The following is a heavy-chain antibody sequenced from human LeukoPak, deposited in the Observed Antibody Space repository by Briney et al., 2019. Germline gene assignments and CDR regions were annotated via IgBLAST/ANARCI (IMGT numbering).Heavy chain of an antibody. CDR3: ARDRVYNSNDGGYYYYGMDV. Sequence: SETLSLTCTVSGGSISSYYWSWVRQPPGKGLEWIGYIYYSGSTNYNPSLKSRATISVDTSKNQFSLKLSSVTAADTAVYYCARDRVYNSNDGGYYYYGMDVGGQGTTVTVSS. D-gene: IGHD1-20*01. J-gene: IGHJ6*02. CDR2: IYYSGST. CDR1: GGSISSYY. V-gene: IGHV4-59*01.